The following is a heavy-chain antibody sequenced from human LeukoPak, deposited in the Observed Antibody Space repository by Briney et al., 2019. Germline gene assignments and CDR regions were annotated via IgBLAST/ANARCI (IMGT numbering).Heavy chain of an antibody. D-gene: IGHD2-2*01. Sequence: WASVKVSCKASGYTFTTYDINWVRQATGQGLEWMGWMNPNNGDTGYAPKFQGRVTITRDTSISTAYMELRSLRPDDTAVYYCARDRPHIVVVPAALDYWGQGTLVTVSS. CDR1: GYTFTTYD. J-gene: IGHJ4*02. CDR2: MNPNNGDT. CDR3: ARDRPHIVVVPAALDY. V-gene: IGHV1-8*03.